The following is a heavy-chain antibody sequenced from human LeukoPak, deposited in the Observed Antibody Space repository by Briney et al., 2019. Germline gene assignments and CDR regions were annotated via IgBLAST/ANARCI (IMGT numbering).Heavy chain of an antibody. Sequence: SQTLSLTCTVAGRSTTNHSWSWIRQPAGKGLELRGRIYTTGSTNYNPTLKSRVTLSLDMSKNQSSLKLSTVTAADTAVYYCARGGHQRGVDVWGQGTTVTVSS. D-gene: IGHD2-2*01. V-gene: IGHV4-4*07. CDR1: GRSTTNHS. J-gene: IGHJ6*02. CDR3: ARGGHQRGVDV. CDR2: IYTTGST.